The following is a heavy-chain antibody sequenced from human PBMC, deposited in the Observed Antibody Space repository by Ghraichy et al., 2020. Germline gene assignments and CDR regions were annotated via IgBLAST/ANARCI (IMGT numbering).Heavy chain of an antibody. V-gene: IGHV3-23*01. CDR3: AGLVVPAAITYYYYGMDV. Sequence: GGSLRLSCAASGFTFSSYAMSWVRQAPGKGLEWVSAISGSGGSTYYADSVKGRFTISRDNSKNTLYLQMNSLRAEDTAVYYCAGLVVPAAITYYYYGMDVWGQGTTVTVSS. J-gene: IGHJ6*02. CDR2: ISGSGGST. CDR1: GFTFSSYA. D-gene: IGHD2-2*01.